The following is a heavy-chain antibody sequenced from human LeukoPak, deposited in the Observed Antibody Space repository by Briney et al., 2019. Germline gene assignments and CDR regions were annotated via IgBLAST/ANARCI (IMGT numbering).Heavy chain of an antibody. CDR2: IRSKANNYAT. V-gene: IGHV3-73*01. CDR1: GFTFSGSA. CDR3: ANTVTTGGSPDY. D-gene: IGHD4-17*01. J-gene: IGHJ4*02. Sequence: GGSLRLSCAASGFTFSGSALHRVRQASGKGLEWVGRIRSKANNYATAYAASVKGRFTISRDDSKNTAYLQMNSLKTEDTAVYYCANTVTTGGSPDYWGQGSLVTVFS.